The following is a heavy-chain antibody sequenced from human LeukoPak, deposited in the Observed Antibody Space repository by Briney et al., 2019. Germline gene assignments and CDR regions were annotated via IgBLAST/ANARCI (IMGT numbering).Heavy chain of an antibody. Sequence: GGSLRLSCAASGFTFSSYEMNWVRQAPGKGLEWVSYISSSGSTIYYADSVKGRFTISRDNTKNSLYLQMNSLRAEDTAVYYCARDRTLDCSSNSCYRGDFDYWGQGTLVTVSS. J-gene: IGHJ4*02. CDR3: ARDRTLDCSSNSCYRGDFDY. V-gene: IGHV3-48*03. CDR2: ISSSGSTI. CDR1: GFTFSSYE. D-gene: IGHD2-2*01.